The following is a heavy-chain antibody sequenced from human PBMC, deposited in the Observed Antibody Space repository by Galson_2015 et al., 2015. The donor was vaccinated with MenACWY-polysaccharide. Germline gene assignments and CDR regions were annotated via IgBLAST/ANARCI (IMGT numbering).Heavy chain of an antibody. V-gene: IGHV2-5*02. D-gene: IGHD3-16*02. CDR2: IYWDDDK. CDR1: GFSLSTSGVG. CDR3: ARTDGLRLGELSTYIDY. J-gene: IGHJ4*02. Sequence: PALVKPTQTLTLTCTFSGFSLSTSGVGVGWIRQPPGKALEWLALIYWDDDKRYSPSLKSRLTITKDTSKNQVVLTMTNMDPVDTATYYCARTDGLRLGELSTYIDYWGQGTLVTVSS.